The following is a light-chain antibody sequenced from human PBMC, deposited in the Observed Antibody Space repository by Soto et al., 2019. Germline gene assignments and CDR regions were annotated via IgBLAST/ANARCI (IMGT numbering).Light chain of an antibody. CDR2: EVS. CDR3: TSYASDSSLV. Sequence: QSALTQPASVSGSPGQSITISCTGSSRDVGVYKYVSWYQQYPGKAPRLMIYEVSHRHSGVSNRFSGSKSGTTASRTISGRQAEVEAEYYFTSYASDSSLVFGGGT. CDR1: SRDVGVYKY. J-gene: IGLJ3*02. V-gene: IGLV2-14*01.